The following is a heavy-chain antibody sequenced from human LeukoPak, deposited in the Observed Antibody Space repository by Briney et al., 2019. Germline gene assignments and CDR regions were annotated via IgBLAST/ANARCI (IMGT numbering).Heavy chain of an antibody. V-gene: IGHV4-61*01. CDR3: ARDAYGDYGGFDY. Sequence: PSETLSLTCTVSGGSISSSSYYWSWIRQPPGKGLEWIGYIYYSGSTNYNPSLKSRVTISVDTSKNQFSLKLSSVTAADTAVYYCARDAYGDYGGFDYWGQGTLVTVSS. D-gene: IGHD4-17*01. CDR2: IYYSGST. J-gene: IGHJ4*02. CDR1: GGSISSSSYY.